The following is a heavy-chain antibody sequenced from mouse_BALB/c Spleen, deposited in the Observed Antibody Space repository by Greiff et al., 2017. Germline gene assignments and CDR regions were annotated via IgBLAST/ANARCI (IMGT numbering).Heavy chain of an antibody. CDR2: ISSGGSYT. Sequence: DVKLVESGGGLVKPGGSLKLSCAASGFTFSSYAMSWVRQTPEKRLEWVATISSGGSYTYYPDSVKGRFTISRDNAKNTLYLQMSSLRSEDTAMYYCARRYGSSYWYFDVWGAGTTVTVSS. D-gene: IGHD1-1*01. V-gene: IGHV5-9-3*01. J-gene: IGHJ1*01. CDR1: GFTFSSYA. CDR3: ARRYGSSYWYFDV.